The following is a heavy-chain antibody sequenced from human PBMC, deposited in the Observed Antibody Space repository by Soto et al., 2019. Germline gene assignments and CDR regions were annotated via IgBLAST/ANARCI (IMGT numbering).Heavy chain of an antibody. CDR3: ARVGVYSSSWYDGDVDNWFDP. Sequence: KTSETLSLTCTVSGGSISSYYWSWIRQPPGKGLEWIGYIYYSGSTNYNPSLKSRVTISVDTSKNQFSLKLSSVTAADTAVYYCARVGVYSSSWYDGDVDNWFDPWGQGTLVTVSS. D-gene: IGHD6-13*01. J-gene: IGHJ5*02. CDR2: IYYSGST. CDR1: GGSISSYY. V-gene: IGHV4-59*01.